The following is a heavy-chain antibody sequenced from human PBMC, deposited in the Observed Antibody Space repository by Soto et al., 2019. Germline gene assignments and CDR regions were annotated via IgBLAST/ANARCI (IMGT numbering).Heavy chain of an antibody. J-gene: IGHJ6*02. V-gene: IGHV1-69*01. CDR3: ARARDIVVVVAATPHYYYGMDV. Sequence: QVQLVLSGAEVKKPGSSVKVSCKASGGTFSSYAISWVRQAPGQGLEWMGGIIPIFGTANYAQKFQGRVTITADESTSTAYMELSSLRSEDTAVYYCARARDIVVVVAATPHYYYGMDVWGQGTTVTVSS. CDR1: GGTFSSYA. CDR2: IIPIFGTA. D-gene: IGHD2-15*01.